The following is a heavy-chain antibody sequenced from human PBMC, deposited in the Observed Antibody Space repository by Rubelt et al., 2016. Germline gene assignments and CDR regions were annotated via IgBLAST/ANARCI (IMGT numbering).Heavy chain of an antibody. CDR3: ARDVAVAGLYYYYGMDV. CDR1: GGSFSGYY. J-gene: IGHJ6*02. CDR2: INHSGST. D-gene: IGHD6-19*01. V-gene: IGHV4-34*01. Sequence: QVQLQQWGAGLLKPSETLSLTSAVYGGSFSGYYWSWIRQPPGKGLEWIGEINHSGSTNYNPSLKSRVTISVDTSKNQFSLNLTSVSAADTAVYYCARDVAVAGLYYYYGMDVWGQGTTVTASS.